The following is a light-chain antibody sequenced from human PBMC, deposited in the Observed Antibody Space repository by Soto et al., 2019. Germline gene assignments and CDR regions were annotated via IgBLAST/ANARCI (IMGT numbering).Light chain of an antibody. J-gene: IGKJ1*01. Sequence: EIVMTQSPATLSVSPGERATLSCRASQSVSSDLAWYHQKPCQAPRLLIYGASTRATGIPARFSGSGSGTEFTLTINSLQSEDFAVYYCQQYNNWPRTFGQGTKVDI. CDR1: QSVSSD. CDR3: QQYNNWPRT. CDR2: GAS. V-gene: IGKV3-15*01.